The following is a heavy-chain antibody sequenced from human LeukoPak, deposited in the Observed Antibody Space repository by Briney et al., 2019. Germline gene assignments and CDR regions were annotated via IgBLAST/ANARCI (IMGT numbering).Heavy chain of an antibody. V-gene: IGHV4-31*02. CDR2: IYYSGST. Sequence: LRLSCAASGFTFSSYGMHWVRQHPGKGLEWIGYIYYSGSTYYNPFLKSRVTISVDTSKNQFSLKLSSVTAADTAVYYCARYCSGGSCSLEEYFQHWGQGTLVTVSS. D-gene: IGHD2-15*01. CDR3: ARYCSGGSCSLEEYFQH. J-gene: IGHJ1*01. CDR1: GFTFSSYG.